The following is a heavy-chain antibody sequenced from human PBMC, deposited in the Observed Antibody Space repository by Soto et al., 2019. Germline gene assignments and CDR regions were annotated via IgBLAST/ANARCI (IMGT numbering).Heavy chain of an antibody. J-gene: IGHJ6*02. D-gene: IGHD2-15*01. CDR3: ARDRVRAASTYYYYYGMDV. CDR1: GGTFSSYA. CDR2: IIPIFGTA. V-gene: IGHV1-69*06. Sequence: QVQLVQSGAEVKKPGSSVKVSCKASGGTFSSYAISWVRQAPGQGLEWMGGIIPIFGTANYAQKFQGRVTITADKSTSTAYMELSSLRSEDTAVYYCARDRVRAASTYYYYYGMDVWGQGTTFTVSS.